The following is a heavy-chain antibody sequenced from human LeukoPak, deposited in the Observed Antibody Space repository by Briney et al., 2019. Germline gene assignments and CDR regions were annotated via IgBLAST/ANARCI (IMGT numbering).Heavy chain of an antibody. D-gene: IGHD3-10*01. J-gene: IGHJ6*02. CDR3: AGPSMVRGTEYYYYGMDV. CDR2: IIPIFGTA. Sequence: ASVKVSCKASGGTFSSYAISWVRQAPGQGLEWMGGIIPIFGTANYAQKFQGRVTITADESTSTAYMELSSLRSEDTAVYYCAGPSMVRGTEYYYYGMDVWGQGTTLTVSS. V-gene: IGHV1-69*01. CDR1: GGTFSSYA.